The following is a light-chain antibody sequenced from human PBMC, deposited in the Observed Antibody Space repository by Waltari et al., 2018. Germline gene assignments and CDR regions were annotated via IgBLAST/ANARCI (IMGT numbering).Light chain of an antibody. CDR2: DDS. CDR3: QVWDSTSDHVV. CDR1: NIEDKS. V-gene: IGLV3-21*02. Sequence: YVLTQPPSVSVAPGQTAKITCGGDNIEDKSVNWYNQRPGQAPVLVVHDDSDRPCGIPERFSGSNSGKSTLTISRVEAGDEADYYCQVWDSTSDHVVFGGGTKLTVL. J-gene: IGLJ2*01.